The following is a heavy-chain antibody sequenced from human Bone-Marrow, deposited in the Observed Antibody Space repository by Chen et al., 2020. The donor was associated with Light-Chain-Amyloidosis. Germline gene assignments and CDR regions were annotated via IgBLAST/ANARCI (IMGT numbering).Heavy chain of an antibody. V-gene: IGHV3-23*04. CDR3: TRKGGYFDF. CDR1: GVNFSSFG. Sequence: EVQLVESGGGLVQPGGSLRLSCATSGVNFSSFGMSLVRQAPGKGLEWVSTVSGSTVSTYYAGAVKGRFIISRDNSKSTLYLQMNTLRAGDTAVYFCTRKGGYFDFWGQGSLVTVSS. CDR2: VSGSTVST. D-gene: IGHD3-10*01. J-gene: IGHJ4*02.